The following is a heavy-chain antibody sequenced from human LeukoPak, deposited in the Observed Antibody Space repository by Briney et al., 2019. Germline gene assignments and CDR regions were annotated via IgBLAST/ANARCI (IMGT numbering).Heavy chain of an antibody. Sequence: ASVKVSCKASGYTFTGYYMHWVRQAPGQGLEWMGLINPNSGGTNYAQKFQGRVTMTRDTSISTAYMELSRLRSDDTAVYYCARDNWGRGAVVLPGSLWGQGTLVTVSS. CDR1: GYTFTGYY. CDR3: ARDNWGRGAVVLPGSL. CDR2: INPNSGGT. V-gene: IGHV1-2*02. D-gene: IGHD6-19*01. J-gene: IGHJ4*02.